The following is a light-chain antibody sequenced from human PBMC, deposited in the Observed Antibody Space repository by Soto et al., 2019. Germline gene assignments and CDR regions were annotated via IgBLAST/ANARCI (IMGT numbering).Light chain of an antibody. CDR3: SSYSGSANFVV. J-gene: IGLJ2*01. CDR2: EVI. Sequence: QSALTQPPSASGSPGQSVTISCAGTSSDVGGYNLVSWYQQHPGKAPKLMIYEVIKRPSGVPDRFSGSKSGNTASLTVSGLQAEDEADYYCSSYSGSANFVVFGGGTKVPVL. V-gene: IGLV2-8*01. CDR1: SSDVGGYNL.